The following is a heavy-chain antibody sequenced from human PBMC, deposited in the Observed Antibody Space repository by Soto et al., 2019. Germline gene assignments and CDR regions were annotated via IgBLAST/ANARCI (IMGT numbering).Heavy chain of an antibody. Sequence: GASVKVSCKASGGTFSSYAISWVRQAPGQGLEWMGGIIPIFGTANYAQKFQGRVTITADESTSTAYMELSSLRSEDTAVYYCARGVTMYPGDYYYGMDVWGQGTTVTVSS. CDR1: GGTFSSYA. J-gene: IGHJ6*02. V-gene: IGHV1-69*13. CDR2: IIPIFGTA. CDR3: ARGVTMYPGDYYYGMDV. D-gene: IGHD3-10*02.